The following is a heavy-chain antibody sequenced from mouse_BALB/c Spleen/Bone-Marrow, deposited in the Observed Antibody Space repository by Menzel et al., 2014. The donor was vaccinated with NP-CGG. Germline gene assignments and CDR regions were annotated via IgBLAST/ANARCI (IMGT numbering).Heavy chain of an antibody. J-gene: IGHJ1*01. Sequence: EVKLVESGGGLMKPGGSLKLSCAASGFTFSDYYMYWVRQTPEKRLEWVATISNGGSYTYCPDSVKGRFTISRDNAKNNLYLQMSSLKSEDTAMYYCARDSLYYYGSSYGYFDVWGAGTTVTVSS. V-gene: IGHV5-4*02. D-gene: IGHD1-1*01. CDR2: ISNGGSYT. CDR1: GFTFSDYY. CDR3: ARDSLYYYGSSYGYFDV.